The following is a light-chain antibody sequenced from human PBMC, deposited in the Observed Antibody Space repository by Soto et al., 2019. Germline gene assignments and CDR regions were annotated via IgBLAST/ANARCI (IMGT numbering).Light chain of an antibody. CDR2: EVS. V-gene: IGLV2-14*01. Sequence: QSVLTQPASVSGSPGQSITISCTGTSSDVGGYNYVSWYQQHPGKAPKLMIYEVSNRPSGVSNRFSGSKSGNTASLTISGLQAEDEADYYCSSYTSSLTYVSGTGTKVTVL. CDR1: SSDVGGYNY. J-gene: IGLJ1*01. CDR3: SSYTSSLTYV.